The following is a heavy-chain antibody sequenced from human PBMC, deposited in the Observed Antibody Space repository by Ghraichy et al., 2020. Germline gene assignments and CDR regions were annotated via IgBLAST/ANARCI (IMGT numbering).Heavy chain of an antibody. D-gene: IGHD6-6*01. CDR3: AKVREGPSIAARPYFDY. J-gene: IGHJ4*02. CDR1: GITFNGYA. Sequence: GSLRLSCAASGITFNGYAMSWVRQAPGKGLEWVSAISGSAGSTYYADSVKGRFTISRDNSKNTLYLEMNSLRAEDTAIYYCAKVREGPSIAARPYFDYWGQGTLVTVSS. V-gene: IGHV3-23*01. CDR2: ISGSAGST.